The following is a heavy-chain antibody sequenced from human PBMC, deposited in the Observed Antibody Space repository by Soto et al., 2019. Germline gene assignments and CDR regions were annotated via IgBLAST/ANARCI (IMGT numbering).Heavy chain of an antibody. CDR1: GFTFSRHG. V-gene: IGHV3-33*01. CDR3: ARDQGPDGNSPPLA. Sequence: QVQLVESGGGVVQPGTSLRLSCAASGFTFSRHGMHWVRQPPGEGLEWVAIIWPDGGNKYYADSVKGRFTISRDNSKNTLYLQMNSLRADDTAVYYCARDQGPDGNSPPLAWGQGTLVTVSS. J-gene: IGHJ4*02. CDR2: IWPDGGNK. D-gene: IGHD6-13*01.